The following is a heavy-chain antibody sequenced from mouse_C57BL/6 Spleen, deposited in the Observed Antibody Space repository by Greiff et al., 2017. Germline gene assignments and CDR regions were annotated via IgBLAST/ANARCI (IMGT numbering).Heavy chain of an antibody. CDR3: ARHGSYSYGSSYDY. Sequence: EVQLVESGAGLVKPGGSQKLSCAASGFTFSSYTMHWVRQTPGQRLEWVATISGGGGNTYYTDSVKGPCTISRDNAKNTLYLQMSRMRSEDTAVYDCARHGSYSYGSSYDYWGQGTNLTVSS. J-gene: IGHJ2*01. V-gene: IGHV5-9*04. CDR1: GFTFSSYT. D-gene: IGHD1-1*01. CDR2: ISGGGGNT.